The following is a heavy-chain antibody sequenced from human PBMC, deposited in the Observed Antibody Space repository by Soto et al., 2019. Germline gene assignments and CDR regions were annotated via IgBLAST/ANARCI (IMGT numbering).Heavy chain of an antibody. D-gene: IGHD2-8*01. CDR3: ARNLEYCTNGVCRTDDAFDI. CDR2: IYYSGST. Sequence: QVQLQESGPGLVKPSQTLSLTCTVSGGSISSGGYYWSWIRQHPGKGLEWIGYIYYSGSTYYNPSLRSRLTISVDTSKNQFSLKLSSVTAANTAVYYCARNLEYCTNGVCRTDDAFDIWGQGTMVTVSS. J-gene: IGHJ3*02. CDR1: GGSISSGGYY. V-gene: IGHV4-31*03.